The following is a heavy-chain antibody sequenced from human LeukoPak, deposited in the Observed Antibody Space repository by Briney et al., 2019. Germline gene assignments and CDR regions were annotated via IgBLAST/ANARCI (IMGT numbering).Heavy chain of an antibody. CDR3: ARERGYSGYDWS. J-gene: IGHJ5*02. CDR1: GGSISSGGYY. Sequence: PSETLSLTCTVSGGSISSGGYYWSWIRQHPGKGLEWIGYIYYSGSTYYNPSLKSRVTISVDTSKNQFSLKLSSVTAADTAVYYCARERGYSGYDWSWGQGTLVTVSS. V-gene: IGHV4-31*03. D-gene: IGHD5-12*01. CDR2: IYYSGST.